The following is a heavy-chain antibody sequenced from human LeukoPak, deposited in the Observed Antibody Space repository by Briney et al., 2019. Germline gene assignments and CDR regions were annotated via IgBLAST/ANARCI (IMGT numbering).Heavy chain of an antibody. Sequence: SETLSLTCTVSGGSISNYYWSWIRQPAGKGLEWIGRIYSDGRTHYDLSLSSRLAMSVDTPKNQFSLKLSSVPAADTAVYYCARDLSCRGVISLDCWGQGTLVTVSS. CDR1: GGSISNYY. J-gene: IGHJ4*02. CDR2: IYSDGRT. V-gene: IGHV4-4*07. CDR3: ARDLSCRGVISLDC. D-gene: IGHD3-10*01.